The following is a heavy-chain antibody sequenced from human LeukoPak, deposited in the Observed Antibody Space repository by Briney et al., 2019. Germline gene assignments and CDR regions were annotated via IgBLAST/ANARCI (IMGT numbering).Heavy chain of an antibody. CDR3: VRGVGGEYFYFNR. D-gene: IGHD1-26*01. CDR1: GDSISSDGHS. Sequence: SETLSLTCGVSGDSISSDGHSWSWIRQPPGKGLEWVGYIYHSGAAYHNPSLKSRLALSVDTSNNQFSLRLRSVTAADTAVYYCVRGVGGEYFYFNRWGQGALVTVSA. CDR2: IYHSGAA. J-gene: IGHJ4*02. V-gene: IGHV4-30-4*07.